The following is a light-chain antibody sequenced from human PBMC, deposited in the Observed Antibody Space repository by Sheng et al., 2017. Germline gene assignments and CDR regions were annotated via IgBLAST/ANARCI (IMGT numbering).Light chain of an antibody. CDR2: DDR. Sequence: SYQMTQPPSVSVAPGKTASITCGGDHIRSKSVHWYQQKAGQAPLLVLYDDRDRPSGIPERFSGSNSGNTATLTISRVEAGDEADYYCQIWDSGGDHPGMVFGGGTKLTVL. CDR1: HIRSKS. CDR3: QIWDSGGDHPGMV. J-gene: IGLJ2*01. V-gene: IGLV3-21*03.